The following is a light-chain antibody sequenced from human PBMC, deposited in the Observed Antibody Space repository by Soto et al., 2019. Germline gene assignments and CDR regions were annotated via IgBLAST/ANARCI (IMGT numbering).Light chain of an antibody. J-gene: IGLJ3*02. CDR2: RNN. CDR1: KSNIGSNT. Sequence: QSVLTQPPSASGTPGQRVTISCSGSKSNIGSNTVSWYQQLPGTAPKLLIYRNNQRPSGVPDRISGSKSGTSASLAISGLQSEDEADYHCAAWDDSLAGPGFGGGTKLTVL. V-gene: IGLV1-44*01. CDR3: AAWDDSLAGPG.